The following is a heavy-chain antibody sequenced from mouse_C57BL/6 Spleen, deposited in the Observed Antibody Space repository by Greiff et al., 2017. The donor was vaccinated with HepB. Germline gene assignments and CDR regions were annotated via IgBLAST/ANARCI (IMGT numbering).Heavy chain of an antibody. Sequence: EVQLQQSGAELVRPGASVKLSCTASGFNIKDDYMHWVKQRPEQGLEWIGWIDPENGDTEYASKFQGKATITADTSSNTAYLQLSSLTSEDTAVYYCTDITTGYFDVWGTGTTVTVSS. CDR2: IDPENGDT. J-gene: IGHJ1*03. D-gene: IGHD1-1*01. CDR1: GFNIKDDY. V-gene: IGHV14-4*01. CDR3: TDITTGYFDV.